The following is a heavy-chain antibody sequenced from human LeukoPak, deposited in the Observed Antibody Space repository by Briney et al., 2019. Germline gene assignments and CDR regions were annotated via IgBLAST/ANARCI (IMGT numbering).Heavy chain of an antibody. Sequence: GGSLRLSCAASGFTFITSAMSWVRQAPGKGLEWVSGISDGGASTYYADPVKGRFTISRDNSKNTLSLQMNSLRVEDTAVYYCAKDRFQSWSGYYFGVFDGWGQGTLVTVCS. CDR3: AKDRFQSWSGYYFGVFDG. J-gene: IGHJ4*02. V-gene: IGHV3-23*01. CDR1: GFTFITSA. D-gene: IGHD3-3*01. CDR2: ISDGGAST.